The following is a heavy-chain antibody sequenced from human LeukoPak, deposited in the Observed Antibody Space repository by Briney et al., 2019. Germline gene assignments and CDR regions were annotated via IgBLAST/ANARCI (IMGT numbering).Heavy chain of an antibody. CDR3: AAGSLDFWSGSPPAWLDY. CDR1: GFTFTSSA. CDR2: IVVGSGNT. J-gene: IGHJ4*02. D-gene: IGHD3-3*01. Sequence: GASVKVSCKASGFTFTSSAMQWVRQARGQRLEWIGWIVVGSGNTNYAQKFQERVTITRDMSTSTAYMELSSLRSEDTAVYYCAAGSLDFWSGSPPAWLDYWGQGTLVTVSS. V-gene: IGHV1-58*02.